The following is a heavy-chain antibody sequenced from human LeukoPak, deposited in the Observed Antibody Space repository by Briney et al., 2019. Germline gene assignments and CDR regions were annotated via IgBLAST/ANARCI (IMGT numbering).Heavy chain of an antibody. CDR2: IIPILGIA. D-gene: IGHD6-19*01. CDR3: ASIAVAALTGHDY. J-gene: IGHJ4*02. Sequence: SVKVSCKASGGTFSSYAISWVRQAPGQGVEWMGRIIPILGIANYAQEFQGRVTITADKSTSTAYMELSSLRSEDTAVYYCASIAVAALTGHDYWGQGTLVTVSS. V-gene: IGHV1-69*04. CDR1: GGTFSSYA.